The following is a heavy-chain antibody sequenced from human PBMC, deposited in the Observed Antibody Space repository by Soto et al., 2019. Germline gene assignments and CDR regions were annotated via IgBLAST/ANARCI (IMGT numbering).Heavy chain of an antibody. CDR2: IYHSGST. CDR1: GGSISSSNW. CDR3: ARERPQGYGMDV. J-gene: IGHJ6*02. V-gene: IGHV4-4*02. Sequence: QVQLQESGPGLVKPSGTLPLTCAVSGGSISSSNWWSWVRQPPGRGLEWIGEIYHSGSTNYNPSLKSRVTISLDTSKNQFSLRLSSVTAADTAVYYCARERPQGYGMDVWGQGTTVTVSS.